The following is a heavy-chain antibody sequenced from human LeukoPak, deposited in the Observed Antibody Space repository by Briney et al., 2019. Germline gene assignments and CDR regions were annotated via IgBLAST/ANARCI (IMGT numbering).Heavy chain of an antibody. V-gene: IGHV1-8*03. J-gene: IGHJ6*03. CDR3: AREGGLVGSSSRYYYYYMDV. Sequence: GESLKISCKGSGYSFTSYWIGWVRQATGQGLEWMGWMNPNSGNTGYAQKFQGRVTITRNTSISTAYMELSSLRSEDTAVYYCAREGGLVGSSSRYYYYYMDVWGKGTTVTVSS. D-gene: IGHD6-6*01. CDR1: GYSFTSYW. CDR2: MNPNSGNT.